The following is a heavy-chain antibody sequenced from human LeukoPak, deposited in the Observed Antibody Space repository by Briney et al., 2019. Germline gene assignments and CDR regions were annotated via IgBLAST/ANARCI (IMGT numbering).Heavy chain of an antibody. CDR3: AREGGYSYGDAPLHFDN. J-gene: IGHJ4*02. CDR2: IETSGIT. Sequence: SQTLSLTCTVSGGSFSSGSYYWRWIRQPAGKGLDWIVRIETSGITNYTPSLKSRVTISVDTSKNQFSLKVSSVTAADTAVYYCAREGGYSYGDAPLHFDNWGQGTLVTVSS. V-gene: IGHV4-61*02. D-gene: IGHD5-18*01. CDR1: GGSFSSGSYY.